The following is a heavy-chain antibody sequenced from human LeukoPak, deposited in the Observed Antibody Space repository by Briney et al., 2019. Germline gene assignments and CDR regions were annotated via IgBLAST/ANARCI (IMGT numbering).Heavy chain of an antibody. Sequence: GGSLRLSCAASGFTFSSYTMNWVRQAPGQGLEWVSSISSSSSYMYYADSVKGRFTISRDNAKNSLYLQMNSLRAEDTAVYYCARDRDVPAIGMDVWGQGTTVTVSS. CDR2: ISSSSSYM. CDR1: GFTFSSYT. V-gene: IGHV3-21*06. J-gene: IGHJ6*02. CDR3: ARDRDVPAIGMDV.